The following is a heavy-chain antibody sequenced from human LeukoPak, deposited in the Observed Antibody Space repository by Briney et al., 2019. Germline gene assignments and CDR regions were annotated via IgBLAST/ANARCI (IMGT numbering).Heavy chain of an antibody. CDR1: GGTFSSYA. D-gene: IGHD2-21*02. J-gene: IGHJ6*02. CDR2: IIPIFGTA. CDR3: ARGFAGGDRDFDYGMDV. V-gene: IGHV1-69*13. Sequence: SVKVSCKASGGTFSSYAISWVRQAPGQGLEWMGGIIPIFGTANYAQKFQGRVTITADESTSTAYMELSSLRSEDTAVYYCARGFAGGDRDFDYGMDVWGQGTTVTVSS.